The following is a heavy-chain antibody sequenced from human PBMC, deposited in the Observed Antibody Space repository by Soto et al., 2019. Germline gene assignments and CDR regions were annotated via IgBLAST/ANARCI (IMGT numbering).Heavy chain of an antibody. D-gene: IGHD1-20*01. CDR1: GFSLTSPGMC. V-gene: IGHV2-70*13. Sequence: SGPTLVNPTETPTLTCTFSGFSLTSPGMCVSWIRQSPGKALEWLALIERDDDDKYYSTSLKTRLTIPKDTRKNQVVLTMANMEPADTATYYCARSIRGPRRLNGMDVWGQGTTVTVSS. CDR2: IERDDDDK. CDR3: ARSIRGPRRLNGMDV. J-gene: IGHJ6*02.